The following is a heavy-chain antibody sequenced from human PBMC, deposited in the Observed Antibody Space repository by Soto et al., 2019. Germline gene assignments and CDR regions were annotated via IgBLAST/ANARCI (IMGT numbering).Heavy chain of an antibody. J-gene: IGHJ4*02. CDR2: ISPAFGTA. CDR1: GGTFNSYL. CDR3: ARGLDQPPVGLSFDT. D-gene: IGHD2-2*01. Sequence: QVQLVQSGAEVKNPGSSVKVSCKTSGGTFNSYLIDWVRQAPGQGLEWMGGISPAFGTAKYAQKFPGRVTITADKSTTTSYMELRTLTSEETAAYYCARGLDQPPVGLSFDTWGQGTLVTVSS. V-gene: IGHV1-69*06.